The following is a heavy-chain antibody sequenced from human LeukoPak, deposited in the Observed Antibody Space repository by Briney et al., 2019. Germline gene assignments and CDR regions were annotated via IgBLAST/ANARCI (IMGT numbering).Heavy chain of an antibody. CDR1: GFTFSSYA. V-gene: IGHV3-23*01. CDR2: ISGSGGST. CDR3: AKLDHNYYGSGSPSGRYFDY. D-gene: IGHD3-10*01. J-gene: IGHJ4*02. Sequence: GGSLRLSCAASGFTFSSYAMSWVRQAPGKGLEWVSAISGSGGSTYYADSVKGRFTISRDNSKNTLYLQMNSLRAEDTAVYYRAKLDHNYYGSGSPSGRYFDYWGQGTLVTVSS.